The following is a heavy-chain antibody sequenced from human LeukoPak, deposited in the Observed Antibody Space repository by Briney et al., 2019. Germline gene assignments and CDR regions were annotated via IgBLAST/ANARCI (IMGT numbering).Heavy chain of an antibody. V-gene: IGHV1-69*06. CDR3: ARDQADILTGYYTPPEYYYYGMDV. Sequence: SVKVSCKASGGTFSSYAISWVRQAPGQGLEWMGGIIPVFGTANYAQKFQGRVTITADKSTSTAYMELSSLRSEDTAVYCCARDQADILTGYYTPPEYYYYGMDVWGKGTTVTVSS. CDR2: IIPVFGTA. CDR1: GGTFSSYA. J-gene: IGHJ6*04. D-gene: IGHD3-9*01.